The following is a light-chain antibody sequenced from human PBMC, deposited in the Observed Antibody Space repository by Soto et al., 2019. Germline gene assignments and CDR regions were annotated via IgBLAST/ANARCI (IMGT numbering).Light chain of an antibody. Sequence: DIQMTQSPSSLSASVGDRVTITCQASQDISNYLNWYQQKPGKAPKLLIYDASNLETGVPSRFSGSGSGTAFTFTISSLQPEDIATYYCQQYDNLPSLTFGGGTKVDIK. V-gene: IGKV1-33*01. J-gene: IGKJ4*01. CDR1: QDISNY. CDR3: QQYDNLPSLT. CDR2: DAS.